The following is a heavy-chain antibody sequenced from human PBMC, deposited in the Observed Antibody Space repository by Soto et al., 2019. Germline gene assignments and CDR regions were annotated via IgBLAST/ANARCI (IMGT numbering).Heavy chain of an antibody. CDR3: AKGSRGYTTYDFDY. CDR1: EFSFGGYA. J-gene: IGHJ4*02. V-gene: IGHV3-23*01. Sequence: EVQLLESGGGLVQPGGSLRLSCAASEFSFGGYAMSWVRQAPGKGLEWVSSISGSGASAFYAASVRGRFTISRDNTANTWSLQMNSRMAEETALFYCAKGSRGYTTYDFDYWGQGTRITVSS. CDR2: ISGSGASA. D-gene: IGHD3-22*01.